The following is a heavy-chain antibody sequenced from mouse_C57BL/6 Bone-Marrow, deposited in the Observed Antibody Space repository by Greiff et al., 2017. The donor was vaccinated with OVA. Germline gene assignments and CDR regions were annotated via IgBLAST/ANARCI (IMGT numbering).Heavy chain of an antibody. D-gene: IGHD1-1*01. CDR2: ISGGGGNT. CDR1: GFTFSSYT. CDR3: ARQFYYYGSSGTY. Sequence: EVQLVESGGGLVKPGGSLKLSCAASGFTFSSYTMSWVRQTPEKRLEWVATISGGGGNTYYPDSVKGRFTISRDNAKNTLYLQMSSLRSEDTALYYCARQFYYYGSSGTYWGQGTLVTVSA. V-gene: IGHV5-9*01. J-gene: IGHJ3*01.